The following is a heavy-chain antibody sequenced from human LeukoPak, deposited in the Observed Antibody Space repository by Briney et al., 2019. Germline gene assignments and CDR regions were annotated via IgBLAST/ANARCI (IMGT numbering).Heavy chain of an antibody. D-gene: IGHD3-10*01. V-gene: IGHV3-23*01. CDR2: INARGSTT. CDR1: GFTFSSDD. J-gene: IGHJ4*02. Sequence: GRSLRLSCAASGFTFSSDDMSWLRRAPGKGLEWVSVINARGSTTYYADSVKGRFTISRDSSKNTLYLQMNALSPEDTAVYYCAKPYDPGSGSYDYWGQGTLVTVSS. CDR3: AKPYDPGSGSYDY.